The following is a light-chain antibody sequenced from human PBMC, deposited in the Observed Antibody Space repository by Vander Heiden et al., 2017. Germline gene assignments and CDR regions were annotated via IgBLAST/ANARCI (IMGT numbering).Light chain of an antibody. CDR1: SSDVGSYNL. V-gene: IGLV2-23*02. CDR3: CSYAGSSTLV. CDR2: EVS. J-gene: IGLJ3*02. Sequence: QSALTQPASVSGSPGQSITISCTGTSSDVGSYNLVSCYQQPPGKAPKLMIYEVSKRPSGVSNRFSGSKSGNTASLTISGLQAEDEADYYCCSYAGSSTLVFGGGTKLTVL.